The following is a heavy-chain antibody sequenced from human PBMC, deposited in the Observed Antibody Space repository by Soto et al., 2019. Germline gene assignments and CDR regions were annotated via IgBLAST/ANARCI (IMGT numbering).Heavy chain of an antibody. CDR2: IYYSGST. D-gene: IGHD5-18*01. CDR1: GGTITRGDHF. CDR3: GRGQTAIDV. J-gene: IGHJ6*02. Sequence: QLQLQESGPGLVKPSETLSLTCSVSGGTITRGDHFWSWVRQSPGKGLEWLGYIYYSGSTYYNTSLKGRVMMTIDTSKHQFFLNLSSVTAADTAVFYCGRGQTAIDVWGQGTTVTVSS. V-gene: IGHV4-30-4*01.